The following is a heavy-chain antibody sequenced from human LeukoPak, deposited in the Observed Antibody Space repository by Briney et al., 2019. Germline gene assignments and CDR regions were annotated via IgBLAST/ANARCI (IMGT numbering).Heavy chain of an antibody. CDR3: AKSGAGNCIDY. Sequence: HPGGSLRLSCAASGFTFSSYGMHWVRQAPGKGLEWVAVIWYDGSNKYYADSVKGRFTISRDNSKNTLYPQMNSLRAEDTAVYYCAKSGAGNCIDYWGQGTLVTVSS. CDR1: GFTFSSYG. J-gene: IGHJ4*02. V-gene: IGHV3-33*06. D-gene: IGHD4-23*01. CDR2: IWYDGSNK.